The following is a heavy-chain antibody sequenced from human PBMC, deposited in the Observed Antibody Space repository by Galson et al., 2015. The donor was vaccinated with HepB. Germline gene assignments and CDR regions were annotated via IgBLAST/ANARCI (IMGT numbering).Heavy chain of an antibody. CDR2: IYYSGST. CDR1: GGSISSGDYY. Sequence: TLSLTCTVSGGSISSGDYYWSWIRQPPGKGLEWIGYIYYSGSTYYNPSLKSRVTISVDTSKNQLSLNLISVTAADTAVYYWARTPPFDPWGQGALVTVSS. V-gene: IGHV4-30-4*01. J-gene: IGHJ5*02. CDR3: ARTPPFDP.